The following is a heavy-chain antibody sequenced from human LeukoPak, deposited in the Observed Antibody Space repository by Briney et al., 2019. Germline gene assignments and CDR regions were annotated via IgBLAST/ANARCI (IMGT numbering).Heavy chain of an antibody. Sequence: GGSLRLSCAASGFTFSSYAMSWVRQAPGKGLEWASAISGSGGSTYYADSVKGRFTISRDNSKNTLYLQMNSLRAEDTAVYYCAKALGGYRNYYFDYWGQGTLVTVSS. V-gene: IGHV3-23*01. CDR2: ISGSGGST. D-gene: IGHD5-18*01. J-gene: IGHJ4*02. CDR3: AKALGGYRNYYFDY. CDR1: GFTFSSYA.